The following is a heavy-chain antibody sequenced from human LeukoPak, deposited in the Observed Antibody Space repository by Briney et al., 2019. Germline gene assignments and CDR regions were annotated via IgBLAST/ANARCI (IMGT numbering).Heavy chain of an antibody. CDR1: GFTFSSCA. CDR2: ISGSGGST. CDR3: AKDEEWELLNYFDY. D-gene: IGHD1-26*01. V-gene: IGHV3-23*01. J-gene: IGHJ4*02. Sequence: GVSLRLSCAASGFTFSSCAMSWVRQAPGKGLEWVSAISGSGGSTYYADSVKGRFTISRDNSKNTLYLQMNSLRAEDTAVYYCAKDEEWELLNYFDYWGQGTLVTVSS.